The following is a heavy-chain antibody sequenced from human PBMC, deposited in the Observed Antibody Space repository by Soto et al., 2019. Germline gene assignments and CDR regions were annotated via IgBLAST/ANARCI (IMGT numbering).Heavy chain of an antibody. J-gene: IGHJ6*02. CDR3: ARGGSTHYYYGLDV. CDR2: VAASGST. Sequence: PSETLSLTCTVSGGSIVGFFCSFVGQPPGMPLEGLGHVAASGSTAYNPSLRSRLSLSLDVSKNRFSLELTSVTAADTATYFCARGGSTHYYYGLDVWGQGTTVTVSS. CDR1: GGSIVGFF. V-gene: IGHV4-4*07.